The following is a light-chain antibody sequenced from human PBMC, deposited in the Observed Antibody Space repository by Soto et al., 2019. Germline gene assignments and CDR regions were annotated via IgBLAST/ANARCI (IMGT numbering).Light chain of an antibody. Sequence: QSALTQPASVSGSPGQSITISCTGTSSDVGGYKYGSWYQQHPGKAPKLMIYDIRNRPSGVSNRFSGSKSGNTASLTISGLQAEDEADYYCSSYTSSSTRVFGTGTKVTVL. CDR3: SSYTSSSTRV. J-gene: IGLJ1*01. CDR1: SSDVGGYKY. V-gene: IGLV2-14*03. CDR2: DIR.